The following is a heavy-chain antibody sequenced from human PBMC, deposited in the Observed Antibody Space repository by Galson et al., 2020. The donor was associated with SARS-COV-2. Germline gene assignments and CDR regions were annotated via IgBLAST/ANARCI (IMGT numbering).Heavy chain of an antibody. Sequence: ASVKVSCKASGYTFTSYGISWVRQAPGQGLEWMGWISAYNGNTNYAQKLQGRVTMTPDTSTSTAYMELRSLRSDDTAVYYCARDSYYYDSSGYLRGRSDPFDYWGQGTLVTVSS. CDR3: ARDSYYYDSSGYLRGRSDPFDY. CDR2: ISAYNGNT. V-gene: IGHV1-18*04. J-gene: IGHJ4*02. CDR1: GYTFTSYG. D-gene: IGHD3-22*01.